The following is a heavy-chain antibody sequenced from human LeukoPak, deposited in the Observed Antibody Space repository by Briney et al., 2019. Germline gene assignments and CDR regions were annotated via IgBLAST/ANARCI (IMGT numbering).Heavy chain of an antibody. J-gene: IGHJ3*02. CDR2: ISGNGGST. CDR1: GFTFNSYA. D-gene: IGHD1-26*01. CDR3: AKDISGSPDAFDI. V-gene: IGHV3-23*01. Sequence: PGGSLRLSCAASGFTFNSYAMSWVRQAPGKGLEWVSTISGNGGSTYYADSVKGRFTISRDNSKNTLYLQMNSLRAEDTAVYYCAKDISGSPDAFDIWGQGTMVTVSS.